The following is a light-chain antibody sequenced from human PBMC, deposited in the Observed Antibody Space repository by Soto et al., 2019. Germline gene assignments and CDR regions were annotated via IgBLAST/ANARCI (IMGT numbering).Light chain of an antibody. CDR1: QGIRND. Sequence: DIQMTQSPSSLSASVGDRVTIICRASQGIRNDLAWYQQKPGTAPQRLIYSAASLQSGVPSRFSGSGSGTEFTPTISSLQPEDFATYYCVQHNSYPWTFGQGTKVEIK. V-gene: IGKV1-17*01. CDR2: SAA. CDR3: VQHNSYPWT. J-gene: IGKJ1*01.